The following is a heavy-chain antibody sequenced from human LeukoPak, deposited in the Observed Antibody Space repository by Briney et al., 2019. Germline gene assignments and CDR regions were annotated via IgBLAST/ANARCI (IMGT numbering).Heavy chain of an antibody. V-gene: IGHV3-23*01. CDR2: ISGSGGNT. D-gene: IGHD3-3*01. Sequence: PGGSLRLSCAASGSTFSSYAMNWVRQAPGKGLEWVSAISGSGGNTYYADSVKGRFTISRDNSKNTLYLQMNSLRAEDTAVYYCAKREDFGVVTYWGQGTMVTVSS. J-gene: IGHJ3*01. CDR3: AKREDFGVVTY. CDR1: GSTFSSYA.